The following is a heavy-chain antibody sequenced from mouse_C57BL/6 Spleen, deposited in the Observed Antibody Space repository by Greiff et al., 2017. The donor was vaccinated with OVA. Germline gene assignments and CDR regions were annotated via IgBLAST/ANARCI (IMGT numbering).Heavy chain of an antibody. V-gene: IGHV3-6*01. CDR3: ARARYDEAMDY. D-gene: IGHD2-12*01. CDR2: ISYDGSN. J-gene: IGHJ4*01. Sequence: EVQLQESGPGLVKPSQSLSLTCSVTGYSITSGYYWNWIRQFPGNKLEWMGYISYDGSNNYNPSLKNRISITRDTSKNQFFLKLNSVTTEDTATYYCARARYDEAMDYWGQGTSVTVSS. CDR1: GYSITSGYY.